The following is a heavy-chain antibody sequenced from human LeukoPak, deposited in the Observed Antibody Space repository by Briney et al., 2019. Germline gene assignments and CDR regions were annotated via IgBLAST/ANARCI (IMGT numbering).Heavy chain of an antibody. V-gene: IGHV4-59*01. D-gene: IGHD1-26*01. CDR2: IYYSGST. CDR3: ARVYSGSYEDDY. CDR1: GGSISSYY. Sequence: SETLSLTCTVSGGSISSYYWSWIRRPPGKGLEWIGYIYYSGSTNYNPSLKSRVTISVDTSKNQFSLKLSSVTAADTAVYYCARVYSGSYEDDYWGQGTLVTVSS. J-gene: IGHJ4*02.